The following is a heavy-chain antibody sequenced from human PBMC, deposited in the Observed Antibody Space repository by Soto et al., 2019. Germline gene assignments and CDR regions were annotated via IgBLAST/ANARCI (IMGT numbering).Heavy chain of an antibody. CDR2: IYYSGST. J-gene: IGHJ3*02. CDR1: GVSFISYY. CDR3: ARGYCSGGTCYSTPFAI. Sequence: SENLSLTSTVSGVSFISYYWHWIRQPPGKGLDWIGYIYYSGSTNYKSSLKSRVTMSVDTSKHQFSLKLTSVTAADTAVYYCARGYCSGGTCYSTPFAIWAQGTMVTVS. D-gene: IGHD2-15*01. V-gene: IGHV4-59*01.